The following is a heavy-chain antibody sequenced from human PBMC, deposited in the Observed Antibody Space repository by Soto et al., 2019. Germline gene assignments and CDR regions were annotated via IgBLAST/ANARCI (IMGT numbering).Heavy chain of an antibody. Sequence: GGSLRLSCAVSGFIFSSYTMNWVRQAPGKGLEWVSSISSGSSYIYYADSVKGRFTISRDNAKNSLYLQMNSLRAEDTAVYYCAREATGWFDFWGPGILVTVSS. CDR1: GFIFSSYT. D-gene: IGHD6-19*01. CDR3: AREATGWFDF. CDR2: ISSGSSYI. J-gene: IGHJ4*02. V-gene: IGHV3-21*04.